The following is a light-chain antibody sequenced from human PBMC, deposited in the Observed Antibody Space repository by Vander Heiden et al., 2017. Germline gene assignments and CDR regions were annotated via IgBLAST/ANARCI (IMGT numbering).Light chain of an antibody. CDR1: QSISSY. Sequence: DIQMTQSPSSLSASVGDRVTITCRASQSISSYLNWYQQKPGKAPKLLIYDASSLQSGVPSRFSGSGSGTDLTLTISRLQPEDFATYYCQQSDSTPRTFGQGTKLEIK. CDR3: QQSDSTPRT. V-gene: IGKV1-39*01. CDR2: DAS. J-gene: IGKJ2*01.